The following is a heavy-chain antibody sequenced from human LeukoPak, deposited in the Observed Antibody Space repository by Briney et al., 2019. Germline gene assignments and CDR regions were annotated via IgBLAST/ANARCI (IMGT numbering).Heavy chain of an antibody. CDR1: GFTFSNYW. J-gene: IGHJ4*02. V-gene: IGHV3-74*01. Sequence: GGSLRLSCAASGFTFSNYWMHWVRQAPGKGMVWVSRINTDGSSTTYADSVKGRFTISRDNAKNTLYLQMNSLSAEDTAVYYCARGYSSSYRIDYWGQGTLVTVSS. D-gene: IGHD6-6*01. CDR3: ARGYSSSYRIDY. CDR2: INTDGSST.